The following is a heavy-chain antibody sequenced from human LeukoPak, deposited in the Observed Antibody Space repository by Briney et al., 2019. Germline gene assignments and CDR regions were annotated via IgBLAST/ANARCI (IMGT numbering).Heavy chain of an antibody. CDR1: WFTFSSYS. V-gene: IGHV3-21*01. CDR3: ARDGGYSGYDFDY. D-gene: IGHD5-12*01. CDR2: ISSSSSYI. Sequence: GGSVRLLCSASWFTFSSYSMHWLRQAPGETLEWVSSISSSSSYIYYADSVKGRFTISRDNAKNSLYLQMNSLRAEDTAVYYCARDGGYSGYDFDYWGQGTLVTVSS. J-gene: IGHJ4*02.